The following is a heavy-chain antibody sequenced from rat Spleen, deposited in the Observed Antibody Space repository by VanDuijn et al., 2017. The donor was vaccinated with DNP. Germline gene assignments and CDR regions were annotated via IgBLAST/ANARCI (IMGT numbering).Heavy chain of an antibody. D-gene: IGHD4-3*01. CDR1: GFTFSNYW. Sequence: EVQLVESGGDLVQPGRSLKVSCVASGFTFSNYWMAWIRQVPGKGLEWVASMTRSGGSTFYPDSVKGRFTVSRDNVRNTLYLQMNSLRSEDTATYYCVRWNSGHFDYWGQGVMVTVSS. CDR2: MTRSGGST. J-gene: IGHJ2*01. V-gene: IGHV5-31*01. CDR3: VRWNSGHFDY.